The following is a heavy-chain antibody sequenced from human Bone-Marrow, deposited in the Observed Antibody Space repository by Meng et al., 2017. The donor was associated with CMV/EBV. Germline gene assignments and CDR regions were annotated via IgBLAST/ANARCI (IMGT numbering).Heavy chain of an antibody. CDR1: GGSISSGDYY. CDR2: IYYSGST. CDR3: AGSDFWSGLPYK. D-gene: IGHD3-3*01. Sequence: SETLSLTCTVSGGSISSGDYYWSWIRQPPGKGLEWIGYIYYSGSTYYNPSLKSRVTISVDTSKNQFSVKLSSVTAADTAVYYCAGSDFWSGLPYKWGQGTLVTVSS. V-gene: IGHV4-30-4*08. J-gene: IGHJ4*02.